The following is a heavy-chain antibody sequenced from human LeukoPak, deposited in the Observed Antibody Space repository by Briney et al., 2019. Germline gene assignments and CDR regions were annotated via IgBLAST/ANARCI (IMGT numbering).Heavy chain of an antibody. D-gene: IGHD3-9*01. CDR3: AKDLLHDILTGSGGSFDY. V-gene: IGHV3-9*01. CDR1: GFTFDDYA. Sequence: GRSLRLSCAASGFTFDDYAMHWVRQAPGKGLEWVSGISWNSGSIGYADSVKGRFTISRDNAKNSLYLQMNSLRAEDTALYYCAKDLLHDILTGSGGSFDYWGQGTLVTVSS. J-gene: IGHJ4*02. CDR2: ISWNSGSI.